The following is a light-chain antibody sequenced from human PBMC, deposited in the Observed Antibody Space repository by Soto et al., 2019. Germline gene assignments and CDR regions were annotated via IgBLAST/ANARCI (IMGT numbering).Light chain of an antibody. V-gene: IGKV3-20*01. CDR1: EGVGSS. CDR3: QQYGSSRT. Sequence: VRTQSPATLSVSPGERVTLSCRASEGVGSSLAWYQQKPGQAPSILIYGASSRATGIPDRFSGSGSGTDFTLTIRRLEPEDFAVYYCQQYGSSRTFGQGTKVDIK. CDR2: GAS. J-gene: IGKJ1*01.